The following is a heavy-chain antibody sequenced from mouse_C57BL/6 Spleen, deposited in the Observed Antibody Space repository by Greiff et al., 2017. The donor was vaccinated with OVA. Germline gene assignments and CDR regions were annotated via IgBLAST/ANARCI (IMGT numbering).Heavy chain of an antibody. Sequence: VQLQQSGPELVKPGASVKISCKASGYAFSSSWMNWVKQRPGKGLEWIGRIYPGDGDTNYNGKFKGKATLTADKSSSTAYMQLSSLTSEDSAVYFCARRSNDYWGQGTTLTVSS. CDR2: IYPGDGDT. D-gene: IGHD4-1*01. CDR3: ARRSNDY. CDR1: GYAFSSSW. J-gene: IGHJ2*01. V-gene: IGHV1-82*01.